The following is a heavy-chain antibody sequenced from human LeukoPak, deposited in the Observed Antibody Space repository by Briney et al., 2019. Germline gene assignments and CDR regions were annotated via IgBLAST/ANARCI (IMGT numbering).Heavy chain of an antibody. CDR3: TKEEYYVSGIY. CDR2: IKSKTDGETI. V-gene: IGHV3-15*01. Sequence: GGSLRLSCAAFGFTFSNAWMSWVRQAPGKGLEWVGRIKSKTDGETIDYATPVKGRFTISRDDSKDTLYLQMNSLKTEDTAVYYCTKEEYYVSGIYWGKGTLVTVSS. D-gene: IGHD3-10*01. CDR1: GFTFSNAW. J-gene: IGHJ4*02.